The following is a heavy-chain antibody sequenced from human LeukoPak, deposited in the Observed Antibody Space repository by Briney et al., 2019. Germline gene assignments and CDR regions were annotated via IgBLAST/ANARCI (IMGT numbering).Heavy chain of an antibody. CDR1: GFTFSRYS. CDR2: ISSSSSYI. J-gene: IGHJ4*02. D-gene: IGHD2/OR15-2a*01. Sequence: GGSLRLSCAASGFTFSRYSMNWVRQAPGKGLEWVSSISSSSSYIYYADSVKGRFTISRDNAKNSLYLQMNSLRAEDTAVYYCARTNPVLRESYWGQGTLVTVSS. V-gene: IGHV3-21*01. CDR3: ARTNPVLRESY.